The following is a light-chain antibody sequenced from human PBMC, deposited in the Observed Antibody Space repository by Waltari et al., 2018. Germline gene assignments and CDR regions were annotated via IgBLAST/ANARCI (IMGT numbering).Light chain of an antibody. CDR1: QSVSSN. V-gene: IGKV3-15*01. Sequence: EIVMTQSPATLSVSPGERATLSCRASQSVSSNLAWYQQKPGQAPRLLIYGASTRATGIPARFSGSGSGTEFTLIISSLQSEDFAVYYCQQYNNFMYTFGQGTKLEIK. CDR3: QQYNNFMYT. J-gene: IGKJ2*01. CDR2: GAS.